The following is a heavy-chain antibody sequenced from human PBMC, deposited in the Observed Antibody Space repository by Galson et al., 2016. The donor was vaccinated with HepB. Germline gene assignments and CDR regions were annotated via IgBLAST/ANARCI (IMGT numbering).Heavy chain of an antibody. CDR3: ARAASELDY. CDR2: ISITSGYK. CDR1: GFTFSTYS. D-gene: IGHD6-19*01. V-gene: IGHV3-21*04. Sequence: SLRLSCAASGFTFSTYSMNWVRQAPGKGLEWVSFISITSGYKYYADSVKGRFTISRDNAKNSLYLQMDSLRVEDTAVYYCARAASELDYWGQGTLVTVSS. J-gene: IGHJ4*02.